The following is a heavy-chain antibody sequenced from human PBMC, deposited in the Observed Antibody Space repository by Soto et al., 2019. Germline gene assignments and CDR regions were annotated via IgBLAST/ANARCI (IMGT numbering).Heavy chain of an antibody. V-gene: IGHV1-2*04. J-gene: IGHJ6*02. CDR3: ARGKLSSGSLYYHYGMDV. CDR2: INPNSGGT. CDR1: GYTFTGYY. Sequence: GASVKVSCKASGYTFTGYYMHWVRQAPGQGLEWMGWINPNSGGTNYAQKFQGWVTMTRDTSISTAYMELSRLRSDDTAVYYCARGKLSSGSLYYHYGMDVWGQGTTVTVSS. D-gene: IGHD3-22*01.